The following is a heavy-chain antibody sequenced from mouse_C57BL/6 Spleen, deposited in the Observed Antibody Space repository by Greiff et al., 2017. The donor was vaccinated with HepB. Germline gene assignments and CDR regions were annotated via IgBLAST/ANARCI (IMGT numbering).Heavy chain of an antibody. CDR1: GYTFTDYY. Sequence: VQLQESGAELVRPGASVKLSCKASGYTFTDYYINWVKQRPGQGLEWIARIYPGSGNTYYNEKFKGKATLTAEKSSSTAYMQLSSLTSEDSAVYFCAREVTGNFDYWGQGTTLTVSS. J-gene: IGHJ2*01. CDR3: AREVTGNFDY. D-gene: IGHD2-1*01. CDR2: IYPGSGNT. V-gene: IGHV1-76*01.